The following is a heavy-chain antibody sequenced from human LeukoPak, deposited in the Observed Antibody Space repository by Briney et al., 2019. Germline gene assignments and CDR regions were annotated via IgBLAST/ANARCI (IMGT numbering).Heavy chain of an antibody. Sequence: GGSLRLSCAASGFTFSGSAMHWVRQASGKGLEWVGRIRSKANSYATAYAASVKGRFTISRDDSKNTAYLQMNSLKTEDTAVYYCTNSPDYGDYRKTSVDYWGQGTLVTVSS. CDR2: IRSKANSYAT. CDR3: TNSPDYGDYRKTSVDY. V-gene: IGHV3-73*01. D-gene: IGHD4-17*01. CDR1: GFTFSGSA. J-gene: IGHJ4*02.